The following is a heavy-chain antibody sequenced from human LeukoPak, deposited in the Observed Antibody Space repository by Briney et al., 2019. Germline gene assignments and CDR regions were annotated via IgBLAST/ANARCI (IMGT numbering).Heavy chain of an antibody. CDR1: GYTFTGYY. J-gene: IGHJ4*02. Sequence: ASVKVSCKASGYTFTGYYMHWVRQAPGQGLEWMGWIRAYNGNTNYAQKLQGRLNMTTDTSTSTAYMELRSLRSDDTAVYYCARVITMVRGVLPWYFDYWGQGTLVTVSS. CDR3: ARVITMVRGVLPWYFDY. D-gene: IGHD3-10*01. V-gene: IGHV1-18*04. CDR2: IRAYNGNT.